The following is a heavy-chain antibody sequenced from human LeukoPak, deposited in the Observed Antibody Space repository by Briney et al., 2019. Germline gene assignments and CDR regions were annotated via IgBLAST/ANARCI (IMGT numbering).Heavy chain of an antibody. Sequence: PSETLSLTCAVSGYSISSGYYWGWIRQPPGKGLEWIGSIYHSGSTYYNPSLKSRVTISVDTSKNQFSLKLSSVTAADTAVYYCARVVVQLGDWFDPWGRGTLVTVSS. V-gene: IGHV4-38-2*01. CDR2: IYHSGST. CDR1: GYSISSGYY. J-gene: IGHJ5*02. D-gene: IGHD1-1*01. CDR3: ARVVVQLGDWFDP.